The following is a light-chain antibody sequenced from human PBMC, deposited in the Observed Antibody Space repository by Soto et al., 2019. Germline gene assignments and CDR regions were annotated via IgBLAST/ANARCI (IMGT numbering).Light chain of an antibody. CDR2: GAS. CDR3: QQYHNWPRT. Sequence: EIVITQAPATLSVSPGARVTLACRASQSVNINLALYQQKPGQPPRLLSFGASTRATAFPARFSGSGSGTEFTLTISSLQSEDFAIYYCQQYHNWPRTFGQGTKVDIK. J-gene: IGKJ1*01. V-gene: IGKV3-15*01. CDR1: QSVNIN.